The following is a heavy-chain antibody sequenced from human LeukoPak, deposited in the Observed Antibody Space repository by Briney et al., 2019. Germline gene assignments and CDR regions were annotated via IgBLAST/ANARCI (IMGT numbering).Heavy chain of an antibody. CDR2: ISGDAGRT. D-gene: IGHD2/OR15-2a*01. J-gene: IGHJ4*02. V-gene: IGHV3-43*02. CDR3: AKDSMSAY. CDR1: GFSFDDYA. Sequence: GGSLRLSCAASGFSFDDYAMHWVRQAPGKGLGWVCHISGDAGRTYYVDSVKGRFTISRDNSKNSLYLQMNSLRTEDTAFYYCAKDSMSAYWGQGTLVTVSS.